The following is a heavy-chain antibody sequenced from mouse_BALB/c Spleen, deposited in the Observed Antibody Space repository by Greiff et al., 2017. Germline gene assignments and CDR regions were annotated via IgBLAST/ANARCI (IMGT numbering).Heavy chain of an antibody. D-gene: IGHD2-14*01. CDR1: GYTFTSYC. Sequence: QVQLQQPGAELVRPGASVKLSCKASGYTFTSYCINWVKQRPGQGLEWIGNIYPSDSYTNYNQKFKDKATLTVDKSSSTVYMQLSSPTSEDSAVYYGTREKDYRYMDYWGQGTSVTVSS. V-gene: IGHV1-69*02. CDR3: TREKDYRYMDY. J-gene: IGHJ4*01. CDR2: IYPSDSYT.